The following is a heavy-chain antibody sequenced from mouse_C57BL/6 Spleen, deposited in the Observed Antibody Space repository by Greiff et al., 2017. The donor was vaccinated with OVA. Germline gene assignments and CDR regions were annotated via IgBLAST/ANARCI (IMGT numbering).Heavy chain of an antibody. CDR1: GFTFSSYT. V-gene: IGHV5-9*01. CDR3: ARPPNYYGSRPAWFAY. J-gene: IGHJ3*01. CDR2: ISGGGGNT. Sequence: DVMLVESGGGLVKPGGSLKLSCAASGFTFSSYTMSWVRQTPEKRLEWVATISGGGGNTYYPDSVKGRFTISRDNAKNTLYLQMSSLRSEDTALYYCARPPNYYGSRPAWFAYWGQGTLVTVSA. D-gene: IGHD1-1*01.